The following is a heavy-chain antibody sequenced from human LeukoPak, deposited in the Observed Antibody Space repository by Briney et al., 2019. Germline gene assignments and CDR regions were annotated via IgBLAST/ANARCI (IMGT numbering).Heavy chain of an antibody. CDR1: GGSISSSSYY. CDR2: IYYSGST. V-gene: IGHV4-39*01. J-gene: IGHJ4*02. D-gene: IGHD4-11*01. CDR3: ARQAYSNYVGFDY. Sequence: PSETLSLTCTVSGGSISSSSYYWGWIRQPPGKGLEWIGRIYYSGSTYYNPSLKSRVTISVDTSKNQFSLKLSSVTAADTAVYYCARQAYSNYVGFDYWGQGTLVSVSS.